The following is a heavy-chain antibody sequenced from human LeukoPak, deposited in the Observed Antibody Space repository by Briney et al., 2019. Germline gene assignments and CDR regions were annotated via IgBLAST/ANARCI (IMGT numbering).Heavy chain of an antibody. D-gene: IGHD3-9*01. V-gene: IGHV3-33*01. Sequence: GGSLRLSCAASGFTFSSYGMHWVRQAPGKGLEWVAVIWYDGSNKYYADSAKGQFTISRDNSKNTLYLQMNSLRAEDTAVYYCARAVVVPGSYTYYDILTGYFDYWGQGTLVTVSS. J-gene: IGHJ4*02. CDR2: IWYDGSNK. CDR3: ARAVVVPGSYTYYDILTGYFDY. CDR1: GFTFSSYG.